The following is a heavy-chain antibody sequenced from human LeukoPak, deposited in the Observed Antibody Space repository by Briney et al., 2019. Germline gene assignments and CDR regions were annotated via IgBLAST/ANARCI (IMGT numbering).Heavy chain of an antibody. CDR1: GGSISSYY. J-gene: IGHJ6*03. CDR3: ARGYYDILTGYYGYCYYYMDV. D-gene: IGHD3-9*01. V-gene: IGHV4-59*01. Sequence: SETLSLTCTVSGGSISSYYWSWLRQPPGRGLEWIGYIYYSGSTNYSPSLKSRVTISVDTSKNQFSLKLSSVTAADTAVYYCARGYYDILTGYYGYCYYYMDVWGKGTTVTVSS. CDR2: IYYSGST.